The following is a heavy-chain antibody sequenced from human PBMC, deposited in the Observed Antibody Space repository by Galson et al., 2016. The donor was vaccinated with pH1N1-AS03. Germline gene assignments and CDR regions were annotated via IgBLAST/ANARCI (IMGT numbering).Heavy chain of an antibody. CDR1: GVFISSANYH. J-gene: IGHJ4*02. Sequence: TLSLTCAVSGVFISSANYHWCWIRQYPGKGLEWVGNIWPSGSTYYNPSLESRITISVDTSKNQFSLKVTSVTAADTAMYFCAALEVSGGGRGNWGQGALVIVSS. V-gene: IGHV4-31*11. CDR2: IWPSGST. D-gene: IGHD2-15*01. CDR3: AALEVSGGGRGN.